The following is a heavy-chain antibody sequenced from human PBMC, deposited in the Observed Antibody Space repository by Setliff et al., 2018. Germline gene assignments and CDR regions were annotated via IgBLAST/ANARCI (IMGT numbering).Heavy chain of an antibody. CDR3: ARLALTGYDSSGYYYALEYYYYMDV. J-gene: IGHJ6*03. CDR1: GFTFDIYS. CDR2: ISTSSSTK. D-gene: IGHD3-22*01. V-gene: IGHV3-48*01. Sequence: LRLSCAASGFTFDIYSMSWVRQAPGKGLEWISYISTSSSTKYYADSVKGRFTISRDNANQSLYLQMNSLRAEDTAVYYCARLALTGYDSSGYYYALEYYYYMDVWGKGTTVTVSS.